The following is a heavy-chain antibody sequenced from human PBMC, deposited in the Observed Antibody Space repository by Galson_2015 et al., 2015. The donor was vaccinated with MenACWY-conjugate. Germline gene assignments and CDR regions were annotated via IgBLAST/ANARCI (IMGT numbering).Heavy chain of an antibody. CDR3: ARAGVQQYYYGSGSSYRAVAY. J-gene: IGHJ4*02. V-gene: IGHV3-7*01. CDR2: INQHGSEK. D-gene: IGHD3-10*01. Sequence: SLRLSCAASGFTFSSYWMSWVRQAPGKGLEWVANINQHGSEKYYVDSVKGRFTISRDNAKYSLSLQMNSLTAEDTAVYYCARAGVQQYYYGSGSSYRAVAYWGLGSLVTVSS. CDR1: GFTFSSYW.